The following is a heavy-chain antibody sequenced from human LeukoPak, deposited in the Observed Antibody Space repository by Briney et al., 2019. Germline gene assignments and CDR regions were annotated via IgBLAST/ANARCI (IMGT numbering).Heavy chain of an antibody. D-gene: IGHD3-3*01. CDR3: ARSYITIFGGGFDP. J-gene: IGHJ5*02. CDR1: GGSISSSSYY. CDR2: IYYSGST. Sequence: SETLSLTCTVSGGSISSSSYYWGWIRQPPGKGLEWIGSIYYSGSTYYNPSLKSRVTISVDTSKNQFSLKLSSVTAADTAVYYCARSYITIFGGGFDPWGQGTLVTVSS. V-gene: IGHV4-39*07.